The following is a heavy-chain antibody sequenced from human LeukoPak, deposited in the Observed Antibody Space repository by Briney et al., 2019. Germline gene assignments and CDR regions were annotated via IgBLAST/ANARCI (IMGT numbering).Heavy chain of an antibody. CDR2: ISAYNGNT. CDR1: GYTFTSYG. V-gene: IGHV1-18*01. Sequence: ASVKVSRKASGYTFTSYGISWVRQAPGQGLQWMGWISAYNGNTNYAQKLQGRVTMTTDTSTSTAYMELRSLRSDDTAVYYCARDQAGYYYDSSGYYSHTHGWFDPWGQGTLVTVSS. J-gene: IGHJ5*02. D-gene: IGHD3-22*01. CDR3: ARDQAGYYYDSSGYYSHTHGWFDP.